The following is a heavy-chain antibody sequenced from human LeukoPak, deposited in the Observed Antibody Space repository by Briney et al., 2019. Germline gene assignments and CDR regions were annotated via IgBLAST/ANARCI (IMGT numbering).Heavy chain of an antibody. CDR3: ARVTWRALDL. CDR2: INHSGST. J-gene: IGHJ2*01. Sequence: PSETLSLTCAVYGGSFSGYYWSWIRQPPGKGLEWIGEINHSGSTNYNPSLKSRVTISVDRSKNQFSLKLSSVTAADTAVYYCARVTWRALDLWGRGTLVTVSS. V-gene: IGHV4-34*01. D-gene: IGHD1-20*01. CDR1: GGSFSGYY.